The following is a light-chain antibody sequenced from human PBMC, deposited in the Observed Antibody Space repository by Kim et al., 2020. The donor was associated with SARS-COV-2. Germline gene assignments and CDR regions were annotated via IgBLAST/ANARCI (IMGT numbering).Light chain of an antibody. CDR2: AAS. CDR1: QGISTY. V-gene: IGKV1-16*02. CDR3: QQYHSYPYT. J-gene: IGKJ2*01. Sequence: YASVGDRVTITCRASQGISTYLAWFQQKPGEAPKSLIYAASSLQNGVPSQFSGSGSGTDFTLTITGLQPGDFATYYCQQYHSYPYTFGQGTKLEI.